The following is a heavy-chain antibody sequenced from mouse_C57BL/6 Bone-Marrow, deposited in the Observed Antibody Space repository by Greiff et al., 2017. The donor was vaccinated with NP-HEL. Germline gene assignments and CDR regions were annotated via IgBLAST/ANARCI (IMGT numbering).Heavy chain of an antibody. J-gene: IGHJ1*03. CDR1: GYTFTSYW. CDR3: ARHYGSSLWYFDV. V-gene: IGHV1-7*01. CDR2: INPSSGYT. D-gene: IGHD1-1*01. Sequence: VQGVESGAELAKPGASVKLSCKASGYTFTSYWMHWVKQRPGQGLEWIGYINPSSGYTKYNQKFKDKATLTADKSSSTAYMQLSSLTYEDSAVYYCARHYGSSLWYFDVWGTGTTVTVSS.